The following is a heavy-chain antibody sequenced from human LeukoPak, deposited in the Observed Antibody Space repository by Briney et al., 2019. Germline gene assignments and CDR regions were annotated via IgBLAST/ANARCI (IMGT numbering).Heavy chain of an antibody. CDR2: IKQDGSEK. D-gene: IGHD3-22*01. CDR1: GFTFSSYW. J-gene: IGHJ4*02. Sequence: PGGSLRLSCAAFGFTFSSYWMSWVRQAPGKGLEWVANIKQDGSEKYYVDSVKGRFTISRDNAKNSLYLQMNSLRAEDTAVYYCAREGGFGDSSGYYENYFDYXXXGTLVTVSS. CDR3: AREGGFGDSSGYYENYFDY. V-gene: IGHV3-7*01.